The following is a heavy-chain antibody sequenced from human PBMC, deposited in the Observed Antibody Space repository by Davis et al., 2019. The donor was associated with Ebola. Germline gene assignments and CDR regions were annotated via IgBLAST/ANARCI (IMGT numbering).Heavy chain of an antibody. CDR1: GYTFTSYD. CDR3: ARDKMVDIVVVPAAPNNWFDP. J-gene: IGHJ5*02. V-gene: IGHV1-8*03. D-gene: IGHD2-2*03. Sequence: ASVKVSCKASGYTFTSYDINWVRQATGQGLEWMGWMNPNSGNTGYVQKFQGRVTITRNTSISTAYMELSSLRSEDTAVYYCARDKMVDIVVVPAAPNNWFDPWGQGTLVTVSS. CDR2: MNPNSGNT.